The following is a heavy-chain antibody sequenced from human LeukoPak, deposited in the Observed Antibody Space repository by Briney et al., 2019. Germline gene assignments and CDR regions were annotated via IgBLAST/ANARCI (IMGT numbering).Heavy chain of an antibody. Sequence: ASVKVSCKASGYTFTGYYMHWVRQAPGQGLEWMGWINPNSGGTNYAQKFQGRVTMTRDTSISTAYVELSRLRSDDTAVYYCARAKARILSLPGDYWGQGTLVTVSS. V-gene: IGHV1-2*02. CDR2: INPNSGGT. CDR3: ARAKARILSLPGDY. CDR1: GYTFTGYY. D-gene: IGHD2-15*01. J-gene: IGHJ4*02.